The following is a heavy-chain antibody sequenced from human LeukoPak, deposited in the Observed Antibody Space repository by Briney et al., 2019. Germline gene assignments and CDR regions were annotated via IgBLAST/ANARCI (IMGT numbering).Heavy chain of an antibody. CDR1: GGSISSYY. V-gene: IGHV4-59*08. D-gene: IGHD2-15*01. Sequence: SETLSLTCTVSGGSISSYYWSWIRQPPGKGLEWIGYIYYSGSTNYNPSLKSRVTISVDTSKNQFSLKLSSVTAADTAVYYCARTHWSSGSCPFDYWGQGTLVTVSS. CDR2: IYYSGST. CDR3: ARTHWSSGSCPFDY. J-gene: IGHJ4*02.